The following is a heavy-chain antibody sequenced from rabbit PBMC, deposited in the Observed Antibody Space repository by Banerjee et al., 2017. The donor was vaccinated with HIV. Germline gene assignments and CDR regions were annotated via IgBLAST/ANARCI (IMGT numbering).Heavy chain of an antibody. V-gene: IGHV1S45*01. CDR2: IHNSSGRT. J-gene: IGHJ4*01. CDR3: ARDLAGVIGWNFNL. Sequence: QEQLKETGGGLVQPGGSLTLSCKASGFDFSSYYMSWVRQAPGKGLEWIACIHNSSGRTYYASWVNGRFTISKTSSTTVTLQMTSLTAADTATYFCARDLAGVIGWNFNLWGPGTLVTVS. CDR1: GFDFSSYYM. D-gene: IGHD4-1*01.